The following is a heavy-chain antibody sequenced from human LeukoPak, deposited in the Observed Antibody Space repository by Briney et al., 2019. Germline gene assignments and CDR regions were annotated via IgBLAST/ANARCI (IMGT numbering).Heavy chain of an antibody. Sequence: PSETLSLTCTVSGGSVRSYYWSWIRQPPGKGLEWIGEINHSGSTNYNPSLKSRVTISVDTSKNQFSLKLSSVTAADTAVYYCAREGDGYNSFFDYWGQGTLVTVSS. J-gene: IGHJ4*02. CDR2: INHSGST. CDR1: GGSVRSYY. D-gene: IGHD5-24*01. CDR3: AREGDGYNSFFDY. V-gene: IGHV4-34*01.